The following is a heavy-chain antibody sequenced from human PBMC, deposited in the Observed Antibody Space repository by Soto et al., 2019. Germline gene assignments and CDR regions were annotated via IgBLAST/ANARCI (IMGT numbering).Heavy chain of an antibody. V-gene: IGHV1-18*01. CDR3: ARGALPTATPSCFAP. CDR1: GYTFTSYD. Sequence: QVQLVQSGAEVKKPGASVKVSCKASGYTFTSYDINWVRQATGQGLEWMGWISTYNGKTNYAQKVQGRVTMTTDTSTSTAYMELRSLTSHDTAVYYCARGALPTATPSCFAPWGQGTLLTVSS. D-gene: IGHD2-2*01. CDR2: ISTYNGKT. J-gene: IGHJ5*02.